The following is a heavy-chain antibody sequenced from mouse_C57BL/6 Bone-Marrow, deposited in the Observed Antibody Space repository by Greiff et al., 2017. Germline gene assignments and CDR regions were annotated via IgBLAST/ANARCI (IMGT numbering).Heavy chain of an antibody. Sequence: EVQRVESGPGLVKPSQSLSLTCSVTGYSITSGYYWNWIRQFPGNKLEWMGYISYDGSNNYNPSLKNRISITRDTSKNQFFLKLNSVTTEDTATYYCARDMRYYFDYWGQGTTLTVSS. D-gene: IGHD2-3*01. V-gene: IGHV3-6*01. J-gene: IGHJ2*01. CDR1: GYSITSGYY. CDR2: ISYDGSN. CDR3: ARDMRYYFDY.